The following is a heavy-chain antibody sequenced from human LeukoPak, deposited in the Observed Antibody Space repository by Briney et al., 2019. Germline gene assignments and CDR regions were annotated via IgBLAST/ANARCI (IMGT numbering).Heavy chain of an antibody. D-gene: IGHD3-22*01. Sequence: GGSLRLSSAASGFTFSSYSINWVRQAPGKGLEWVSSISISSSYIYYADSVKGRFTISRDNAKNSLYLQMNSLRAEDTAVYYCARGPQKNGHSSGYPGYFDYWGQGTLVTVSS. CDR1: GFTFSSYS. CDR3: ARGPQKNGHSSGYPGYFDY. J-gene: IGHJ4*02. CDR2: ISISSSYI. V-gene: IGHV3-21*01.